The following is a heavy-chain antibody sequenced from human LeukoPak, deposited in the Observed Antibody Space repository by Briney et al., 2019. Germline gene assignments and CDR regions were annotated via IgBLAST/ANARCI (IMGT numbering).Heavy chain of an antibody. V-gene: IGHV4-39*01. CDR1: GGSISSSSYY. D-gene: IGHD6-19*01. Sequence: SETLSLTCTVSGGSISSSSYYWGWIRQPPGKGLEWIGSIYYSGSTYYNPSLKSRVTISVDTSKNQFSLKLSSVTAADTAVYYCARRGAVARYYYYYYMDVWGKGTTVTISS. J-gene: IGHJ6*03. CDR3: ARRGAVARYYYYYYMDV. CDR2: IYYSGST.